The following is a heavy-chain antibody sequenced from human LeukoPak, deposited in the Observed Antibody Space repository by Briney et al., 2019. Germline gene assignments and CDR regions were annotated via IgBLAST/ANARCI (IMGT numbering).Heavy chain of an antibody. V-gene: IGHV3-21*06. D-gene: IGHD2-2*01. J-gene: IGHJ5*02. CDR2: ISTSSRYI. Sequence: GSLRLSCAASGFTLSTFDMNWVRQAPGKGLEWVSPISTSSRYIYYRDSVKGRFTISRDDAKNSLYLQMNSLTVEDTAVYYCARADCSGSTCYLRHSWFDPWGQGTLVTVSS. CDR3: ARADCSGSTCYLRHSWFDP. CDR1: GFTLSTFD.